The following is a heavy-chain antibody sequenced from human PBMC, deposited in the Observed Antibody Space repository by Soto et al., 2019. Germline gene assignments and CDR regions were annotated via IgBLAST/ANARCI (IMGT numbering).Heavy chain of an antibody. D-gene: IGHD2-15*01. J-gene: IGHJ4*02. CDR3: ATLRYCSGGSCYLYYFDY. CDR2: FDPEDGET. V-gene: IGHV1-24*01. Sequence: GXSVKVSCKVSGYTLTELAMHLVRHSPGKGLEWMGGFDPEDGETIYAQKFQGRVTMTEDTSTDTAYMELSSLRSEDTAVYYCATLRYCSGGSCYLYYFDYWGQGTLVTSPQ. CDR1: GYTLTELA.